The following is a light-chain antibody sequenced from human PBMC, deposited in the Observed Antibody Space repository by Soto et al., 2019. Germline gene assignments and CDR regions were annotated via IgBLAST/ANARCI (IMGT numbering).Light chain of an antibody. CDR3: QQRSNWPIT. CDR2: DSS. Sequence: EIVLTQSPATLSLSPGERATLSCWASQSVSNYLAWYQRKPGQAPRLLIYDSSNRATGIPTRFSGSGSGTDFTLTISSLEPEDFAVYYCQQRSNWPITFGQGTRLEIK. J-gene: IGKJ5*01. V-gene: IGKV3-11*01. CDR1: QSVSNY.